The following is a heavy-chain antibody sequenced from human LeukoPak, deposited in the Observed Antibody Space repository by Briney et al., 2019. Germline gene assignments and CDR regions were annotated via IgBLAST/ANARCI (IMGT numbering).Heavy chain of an antibody. V-gene: IGHV3-21*01. D-gene: IGHD6-19*01. Sequence: GGSLRLSCAASGFTFSSYSMNWVRQAPGKGLEWVSSISSSSSYIYYADSVKGRFTISRDNAKNSLYLQMNSLRAEDTAVYYCARGFIGAVAGMFTNYFDYWGQEPWSPSPQ. CDR2: ISSSSSYI. CDR1: GFTFSSYS. J-gene: IGHJ4*01. CDR3: ARGFIGAVAGMFTNYFDY.